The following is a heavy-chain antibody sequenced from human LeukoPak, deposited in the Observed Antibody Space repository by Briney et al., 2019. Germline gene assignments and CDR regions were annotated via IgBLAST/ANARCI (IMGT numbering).Heavy chain of an antibody. D-gene: IGHD3-10*01. V-gene: IGHV3-7*01. CDR2: IKQDGSEK. CDR3: AKKFGPYYYYYMDV. CDR1: GFTFSSYW. J-gene: IGHJ6*03. Sequence: GGSLRLSCAASGFTFSSYWMSWVRQAPGKGLEWVANIKQDGSEKYYVDSVKGRFTISRDNAKNSLYLQMNSLRAEDTAVYYCAKKFGPYYYYYMDVWGKGTTVTISS.